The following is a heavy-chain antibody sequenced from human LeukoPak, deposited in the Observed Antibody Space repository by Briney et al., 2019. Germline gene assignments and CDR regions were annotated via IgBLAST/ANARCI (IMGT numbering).Heavy chain of an antibody. CDR2: IFPTVST. CDR3: ARKTPAVGGSVLDY. V-gene: IGHV4-4*08. J-gene: IGHJ4*02. CDR1: CSFTTCYN. D-gene: IGHD6-13*01. Sequence: SETLSLSWSSGCSFTTCYNWWWRRQPPGKGLEWMGYIFPTVSTNYNPSRRSRITMSIDTYTNQFSLRLSSVLDADTAANYCARKTPAVGGSVLDYRGQGILVTVFS.